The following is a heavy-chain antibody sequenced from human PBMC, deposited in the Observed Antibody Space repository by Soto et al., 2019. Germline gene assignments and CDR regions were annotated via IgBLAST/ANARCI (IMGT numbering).Heavy chain of an antibody. Sequence: SETLSLTCTVSGDSITSNSYFWAWIRQPPGKGLEWIGSIYYSGTTYYNPSLKSRVTISVDRSKNQFSLKLSSVTAADTAVYYCVRGASLNFDYWGQGTLVTVSS. CDR3: VRGASLNFDY. CDR2: IYYSGTT. D-gene: IGHD1-26*01. V-gene: IGHV4-39*01. J-gene: IGHJ4*02. CDR1: GDSITSNSYF.